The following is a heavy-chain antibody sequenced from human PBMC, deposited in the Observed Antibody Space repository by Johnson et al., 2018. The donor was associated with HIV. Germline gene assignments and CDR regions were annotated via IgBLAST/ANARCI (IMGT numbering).Heavy chain of an antibody. Sequence: QVQLVESGGGVVQPGRSLRLSCAASGFTFSSYGMYWVRQAPGKGLEWVALIWYDGTNKYYADSVKGRFTISRDNSKNTLYLQMDNLRAEEPAVYYCARARGEGAARTDAFDIWGQGTMVTVSS. J-gene: IGHJ3*02. CDR1: GFTFSSYG. V-gene: IGHV3-33*01. D-gene: IGHD6-6*01. CDR3: ARARGEGAARTDAFDI. CDR2: IWYDGTNK.